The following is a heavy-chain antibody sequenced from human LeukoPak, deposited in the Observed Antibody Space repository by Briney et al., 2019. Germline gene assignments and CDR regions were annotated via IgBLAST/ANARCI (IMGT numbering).Heavy chain of an antibody. V-gene: IGHV3-33*03. J-gene: IGHJ4*02. D-gene: IGHD5-24*01. CDR2: IWSDGTNQ. Sequence: PGMSLRLSCAASGFTLTSYGIHWVRQAPGKGLEWVAVIWSDGTNQYNKDSVKGRFTISGDNSKSTLYLQMNSLSAEDTAVYYCAQSPDGYNYGLHYWGQGTLVTVSS. CDR3: AQSPDGYNYGLHY. CDR1: GFTLTSYG.